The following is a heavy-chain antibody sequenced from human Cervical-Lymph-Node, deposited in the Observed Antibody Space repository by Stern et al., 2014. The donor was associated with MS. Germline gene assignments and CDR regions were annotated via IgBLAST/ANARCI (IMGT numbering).Heavy chain of an antibody. CDR2: ISVYNSNT. D-gene: IGHD4-23*01. Sequence: DQLVESGAEVKKPGASVKVSCKASGYTFSTYGISWVRQVPGQGLKWMGWISVYNSNTKYAQKFQDRVTMTTDTSTSTAYMDLRSLRSDDTAVYYCARDYGGNSDVWGQGTLVTVSS. CDR3: ARDYGGNSDV. V-gene: IGHV1-18*04. J-gene: IGHJ4*02. CDR1: GYTFSTYG.